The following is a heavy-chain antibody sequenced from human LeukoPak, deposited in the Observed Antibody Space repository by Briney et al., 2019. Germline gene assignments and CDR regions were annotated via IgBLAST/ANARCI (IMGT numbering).Heavy chain of an antibody. CDR2: IYHSGST. J-gene: IGHJ4*02. CDR3: ARSLGYCSSTSCSRGGFDY. Sequence: PSQTLSLTCAVSGGSISSGGYSWSWIRQPPGKGLEWIGYIYHSGSTYYNPSLKSRVTISVDRSKNQFSLKLSSVTAADTAVYYCARSLGYCSSTSCSRGGFDYWGQGTLVTVSS. CDR1: GGSISSGGYS. D-gene: IGHD2-2*01. V-gene: IGHV4-30-2*01.